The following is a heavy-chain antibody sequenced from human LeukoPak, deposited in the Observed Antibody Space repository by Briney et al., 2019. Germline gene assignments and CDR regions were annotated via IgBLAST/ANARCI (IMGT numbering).Heavy chain of an antibody. Sequence: ASVKVSCKASGYTFTSYDINWVRQATGQGLEWMGWMNPNSGNTGYAHKFQVRVTMTRNTSISTAYMELSSLRSEDTAVYYCARGDDYYGSGFTWGQGTLVTVSS. CDR3: ARGDDYYGSGFT. CDR2: MNPNSGNT. V-gene: IGHV1-8*01. J-gene: IGHJ5*02. CDR1: GYTFTSYD. D-gene: IGHD3-10*01.